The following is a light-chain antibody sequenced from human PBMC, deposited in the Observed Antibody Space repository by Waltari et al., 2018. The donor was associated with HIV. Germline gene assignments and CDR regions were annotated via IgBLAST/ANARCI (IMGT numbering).Light chain of an antibody. Sequence: QSALTQPPSASGSPGQSVTISCTGTSSDGGGYNYVSWYQQYPGKAPKVMIFEVSNRPAGVPDRFSGSRSGTSASLAISGLRSEDEADYYCAAWDVSLRGAYVFGTGTKVAVL. J-gene: IGLJ1*01. CDR3: AAWDVSLRGAYV. CDR1: SSDGGGYNY. V-gene: IGLV2-8*01. CDR2: EVS.